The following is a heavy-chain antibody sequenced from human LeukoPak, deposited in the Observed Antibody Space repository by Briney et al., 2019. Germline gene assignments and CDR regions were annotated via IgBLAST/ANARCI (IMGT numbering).Heavy chain of an antibody. V-gene: IGHV3-23*01. CDR1: GFTFTTYA. J-gene: IGHJ1*01. CDR3: AKDCGGDCFSRKYFQH. Sequence: GGSLRLSCATSGFTFTTYAMTWVRQTLWKGLELVSAISGRGASTYYADSVKGRFTISRDSSKNTVYLQMNSLRAEDTAVYYCAKDCGGDCFSRKYFQHWGQGTLVTVS. CDR2: ISGRGAST. D-gene: IGHD2-21*01.